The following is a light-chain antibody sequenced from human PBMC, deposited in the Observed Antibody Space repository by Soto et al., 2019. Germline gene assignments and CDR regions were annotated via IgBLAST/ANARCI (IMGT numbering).Light chain of an antibody. J-gene: IGKJ4*01. CDR1: QSVTTF. V-gene: IGKV3-11*01. CDR3: QQRSNWPPVIT. Sequence: EIVLTQSPATLSLSPGERATRSCRASQSVTTFLAWYQQKPDQAPRLLIYDASTRATGIPARFSGSGSGTDFTLTISSLEPEDFAVYYCQQRSNWPPVITFGGGTKVEIK. CDR2: DAS.